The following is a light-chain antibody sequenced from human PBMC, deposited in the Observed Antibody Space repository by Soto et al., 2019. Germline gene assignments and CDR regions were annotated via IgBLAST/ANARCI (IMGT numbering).Light chain of an antibody. J-gene: IGLJ2*01. V-gene: IGLV2-8*01. CDR2: EVT. Sequence: QSVLTQPPSASGSPGQSVTISCTGTSSDVGSNKYVSWYQQHPGKGPKLIIYEVTKRPSGVPDRFSGSKSGSTASLTVSRLQTDDEAHYYCSAYGGTNNFVVFGGGTKLTVL. CDR3: SAYGGTNNFVV. CDR1: SSDVGSNKY.